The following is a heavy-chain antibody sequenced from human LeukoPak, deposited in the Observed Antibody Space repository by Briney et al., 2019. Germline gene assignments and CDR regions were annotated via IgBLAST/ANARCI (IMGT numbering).Heavy chain of an antibody. D-gene: IGHD3-22*01. CDR3: AKGPDYYDSSGYYDY. Sequence: PGGPLRLSCAASGFTFSSYAMSWVRQAPGKGLEWVSAISGSGGSTYYADSVKGRFTISRDNSKNTLYLQMNSLRAEDTAVYYCAKGPDYYDSSGYYDYWGQGTLVTVSS. CDR1: GFTFSSYA. CDR2: ISGSGGST. J-gene: IGHJ4*02. V-gene: IGHV3-23*01.